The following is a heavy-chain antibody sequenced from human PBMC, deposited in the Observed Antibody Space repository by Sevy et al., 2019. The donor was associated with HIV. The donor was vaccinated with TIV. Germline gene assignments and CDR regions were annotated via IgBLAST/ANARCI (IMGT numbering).Heavy chain of an antibody. V-gene: IGHV4-39*02. Sequence: SETLSLTCSISGGSITTGPYYWAWIRQSPGKGPEWLGSMYGTVEPNGNTYYNPTLKTRIDMSMDKSNNRFALSLRSVIAADTAVYFCSKSLKAWYDFPAFDHWSQRISVTVSS. CDR2: MYGTVEPNGNT. CDR3: SKSLKAWYDFPAFDH. D-gene: IGHD1-20*01. J-gene: IGHJ4*02. CDR1: GGSITTGPYY.